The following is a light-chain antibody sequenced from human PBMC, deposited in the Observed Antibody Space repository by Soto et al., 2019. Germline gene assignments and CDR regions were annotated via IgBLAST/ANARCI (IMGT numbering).Light chain of an antibody. CDR3: QQYNSYWT. Sequence: DIQMTQSPSTLSASVGDRDTITCRASQSISSWLAWYQQKPGKAPKLLIYDASSLESGVPSRFSGSGSGTEFTLTISSLQPDDFATYYCQQYNSYWTFGQGTKV. CDR2: DAS. CDR1: QSISSW. J-gene: IGKJ1*01. V-gene: IGKV1-5*01.